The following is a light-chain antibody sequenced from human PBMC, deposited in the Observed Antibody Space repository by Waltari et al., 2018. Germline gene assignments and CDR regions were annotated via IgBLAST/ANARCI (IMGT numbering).Light chain of an antibody. J-gene: IGKJ5*01. CDR2: DAS. V-gene: IGKV1-33*01. Sequence: DIQMTQSPSSLSESVGDRVTITGQASQDISNYLNWYQQKPGKAPKLLIYDASNLETGVPSRFSGSGSGTDFTFTISSLQPEDIATYYCQQYDNLITFGQGTRLEIK. CDR1: QDISNY. CDR3: QQYDNLIT.